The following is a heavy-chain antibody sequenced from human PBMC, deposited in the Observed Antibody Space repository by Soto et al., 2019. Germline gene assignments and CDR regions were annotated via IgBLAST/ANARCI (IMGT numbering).Heavy chain of an antibody. CDR1: GGSFKSGSYS. D-gene: IGHD3-3*01. J-gene: IGHJ4*02. V-gene: IGHV4-61*01. CDR3: ARDFAYFNS. CDR2: VYHTGRT. Sequence: QVQLQESGPGLVKPSETLSLTCTVSGGSFKSGSYSWSWIRQPPVKGLEWIGYVYHTGRTSYNPSLKSRVSIPMDTSKNQFSLNLDSVTAADTAVYFCARDFAYFNSWGQGTLVTVSS.